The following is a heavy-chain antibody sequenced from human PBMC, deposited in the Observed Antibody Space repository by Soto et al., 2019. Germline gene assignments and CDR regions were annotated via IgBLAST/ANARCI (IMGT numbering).Heavy chain of an antibody. Sequence: PSETLSLTCTVSGGSISSYYWSWIRQPPGKGLEWIGYIYYSGSTNYNPSLKSRVTISVDTSKNQFSLKLSSVTAADTAVYYCARSPGGYFDYWGKGTLVTVSS. CDR3: ARSPGGYFDY. CDR1: GGSISSYY. CDR2: IYYSGST. J-gene: IGHJ4*02. V-gene: IGHV4-59*01. D-gene: IGHD3-16*01.